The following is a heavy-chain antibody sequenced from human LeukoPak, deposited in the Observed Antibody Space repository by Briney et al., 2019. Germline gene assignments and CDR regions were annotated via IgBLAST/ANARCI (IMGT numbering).Heavy chain of an antibody. CDR2: IKQDGSEK. CDR1: GFTFSSYW. D-gene: IGHD3-9*01. CDR3: ASLQILTGSPYYFDY. Sequence: GGSLRLSCAVSGFTFSSYWMSWVRQAPGKGLEWVANIKQDGSEKYYVDSVKGRFTISRDNAKNSLYLQMNSLRAEDTAVYYCASLQILTGSPYYFDYWGQGTLVTVAS. J-gene: IGHJ4*02. V-gene: IGHV3-7*01.